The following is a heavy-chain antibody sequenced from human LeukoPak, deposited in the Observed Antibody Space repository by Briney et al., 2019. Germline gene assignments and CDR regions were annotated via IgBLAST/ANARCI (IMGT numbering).Heavy chain of an antibody. J-gene: IGHJ4*02. V-gene: IGHV1-69*06. CDR3: ARWDYDSSGYALYYFDY. D-gene: IGHD3-22*01. CDR2: IIPIFGTA. CDR1: GGTFSSYA. Sequence: ASVKVSCKASGGTFSSYAISWVRQAPGQGLEWMGGIIPIFGTANYAQKFQGRVTITADKSTSTAYMELSSLRSEDTAVYYCARWDYDSSGYALYYFDYWGQGTLVTVSS.